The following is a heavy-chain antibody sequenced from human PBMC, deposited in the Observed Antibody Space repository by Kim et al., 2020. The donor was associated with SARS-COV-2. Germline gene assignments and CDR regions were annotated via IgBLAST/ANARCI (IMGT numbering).Heavy chain of an antibody. CDR2: IIPIFGTA. J-gene: IGHJ4*02. Sequence: SVKVSCKASGGTFSSYAISWVRQAPGQGLEWMGGIIPIFGTANYAQKFQGRVTITADESTSTAYMELSSLRSEDTAVYYCAGGYSSSSRDLDYWGQGTLVTVSS. V-gene: IGHV1-69*13. D-gene: IGHD6-6*01. CDR1: GGTFSSYA. CDR3: AGGYSSSSRDLDY.